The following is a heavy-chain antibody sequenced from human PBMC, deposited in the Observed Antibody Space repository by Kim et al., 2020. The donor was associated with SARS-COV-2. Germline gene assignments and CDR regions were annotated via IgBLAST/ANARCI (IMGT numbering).Heavy chain of an antibody. D-gene: IGHD2-2*01. CDR1: GGSFSGYD. J-gene: IGHJ5*02. CDR3: ARGGCRRTSCPFSYLFDP. CDR2: INNSGST. V-gene: IGHV4-34*01. Sequence: SETLSLTCAVYGGSFSGYDLSWIRQPPGKWLEWIGEINNSGSTNYNPSFKSRVTISVDTSKNQFSLKLSSVTAADTAVYYFARGGCRRTSCPFSYLFDP.